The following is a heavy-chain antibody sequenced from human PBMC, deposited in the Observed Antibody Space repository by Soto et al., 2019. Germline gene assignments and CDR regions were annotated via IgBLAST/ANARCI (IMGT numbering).Heavy chain of an antibody. CDR1: GFTFSSYS. CDR2: ISSSSSTI. Sequence: XVSLRLSCAASGFTFSSYSMNWVRQAPGKGLEWVSYISSSSSTIYYADSVKGRFTISRDNAKNSLYLQMKSLRDEDTAVYYCARAVGATAGVYYGMDVWGQGTTVTVSS. J-gene: IGHJ6*02. CDR3: ARAVGATAGVYYGMDV. D-gene: IGHD1-26*01. V-gene: IGHV3-48*02.